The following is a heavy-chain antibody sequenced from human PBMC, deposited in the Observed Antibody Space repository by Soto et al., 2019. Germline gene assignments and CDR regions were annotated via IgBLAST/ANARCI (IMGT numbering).Heavy chain of an antibody. V-gene: IGHV5-51*01. J-gene: IGHJ2*01. CDR2: IYPGDSET. D-gene: IGHD2-21*01. CDR3: ARAIEDYFQAKDCIRYL. Sequence: CVRPMPGKGLEWMGIIYPGDSETRYTPSFQGQVTISADKSSSTAYLQWSSLKASDTAMYYCARAIEDYFQAKDCIRYL.